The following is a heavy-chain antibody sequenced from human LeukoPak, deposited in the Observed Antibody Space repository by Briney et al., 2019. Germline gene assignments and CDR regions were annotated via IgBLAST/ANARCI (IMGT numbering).Heavy chain of an antibody. J-gene: IGHJ6*02. CDR2: ISSSGTTI. V-gene: IGHV3-11*01. CDR3: ARAGASKYSSSWYGLDV. Sequence: GGSLRLSCAASGFTFSDYYMSWIRQAPGKGLEWVSYISSSGTTIYYADSVKGRFTISRDNAKNSLYLQMNSLRAEDTAVYYCARAGASKYSSSWYGLDVWGQGTTVTVSS. D-gene: IGHD6-13*01. CDR1: GFTFSDYY.